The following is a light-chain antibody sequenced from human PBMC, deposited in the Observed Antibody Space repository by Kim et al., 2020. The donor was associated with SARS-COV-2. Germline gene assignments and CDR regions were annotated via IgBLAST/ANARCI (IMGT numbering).Light chain of an antibody. CDR1: SGNIATNY. J-gene: IGLJ2*01. CDR3: QSYNTTNLV. Sequence: NFMLTQPHSVSESPGKTVTISCTRSSGNIATNYVQWYQQRPGSSPTTVIYEDNQRPSGVPVRFSGSIDSSSNSAYLTISGLKTEDEADYYCQSYNTTNLVFGGGTKLTVL. CDR2: EDN. V-gene: IGLV6-57*01.